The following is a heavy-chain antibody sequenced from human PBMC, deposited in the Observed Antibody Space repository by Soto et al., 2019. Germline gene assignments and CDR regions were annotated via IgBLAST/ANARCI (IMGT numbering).Heavy chain of an antibody. CDR2: IYYSGST. CDR1: GGSISSGDYY. V-gene: IGHV4-30-4*01. J-gene: IGHJ5*02. D-gene: IGHD2-21*02. Sequence: SLTCTVSGGSISSGDYYWSWIRQPPGKGLEWIGYIYYSGSTYYNPSLKSRVTISVDTSKNQFSLKLSSVTAADTAVYYCARAVVVTAIYWFDPWGQGTLVTVSS. CDR3: ARAVVVTAIYWFDP.